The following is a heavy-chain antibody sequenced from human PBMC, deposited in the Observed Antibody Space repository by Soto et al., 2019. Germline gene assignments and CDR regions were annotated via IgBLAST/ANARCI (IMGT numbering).Heavy chain of an antibody. V-gene: IGHV4-4*02. CDR3: TKNGDWNFDY. D-gene: IGHD2-21*01. CDR2: ISHSGST. Sequence: PSETLSLTCAVSGDSISGGKWWSWVRQPPGKGLEWIGEISHSGSTGYNPSLKSRVTISVDKSKNQFSLKLNSVTAADTALYYCTKNGDWNFDYWGLGTLVTVSS. J-gene: IGHJ4*02. CDR1: GDSISGGKW.